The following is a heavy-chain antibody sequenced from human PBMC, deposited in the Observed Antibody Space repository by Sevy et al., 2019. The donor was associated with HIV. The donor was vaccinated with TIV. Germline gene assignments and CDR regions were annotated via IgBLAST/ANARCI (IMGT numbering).Heavy chain of an antibody. CDR1: GLTFSNSA. CDR3: AAEERTTFGGPLRVFNM. V-gene: IGHV1-58*01. D-gene: IGHD3-16*01. CDR2: IVVGSGNT. J-gene: IGHJ3*02. Sequence: ASVKVSCKACGLTFSNSAVQWVRQTRGPRLEWIGWIVVGSGNTNYAQKFQERVTISRDMSTRTAYMELSSLRSEDTAVNYCAAEERTTFGGPLRVFNMWGQGTMVTVSS.